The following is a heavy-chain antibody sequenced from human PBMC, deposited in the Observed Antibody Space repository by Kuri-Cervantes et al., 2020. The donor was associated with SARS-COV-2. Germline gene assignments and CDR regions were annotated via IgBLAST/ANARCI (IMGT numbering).Heavy chain of an antibody. Sequence: GSLRLSCTVSGGSISGYYWTWIRQPPGKGLEWIGEINHSGSTNYNPSPKSRVTVSVDTSKNQFSLKLSSVTAADTAVYYCARAVRYYDILTGYYNGPYYYYGMDVWGQGTTVTVSS. CDR2: INHSGST. D-gene: IGHD3-9*01. V-gene: IGHV4-34*01. CDR1: GGSISGYY. J-gene: IGHJ6*02. CDR3: ARAVRYYDILTGYYNGPYYYYGMDV.